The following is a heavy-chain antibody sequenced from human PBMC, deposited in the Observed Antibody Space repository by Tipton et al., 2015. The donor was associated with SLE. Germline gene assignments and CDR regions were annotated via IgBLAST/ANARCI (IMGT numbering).Heavy chain of an antibody. CDR3: ARGGRAPLRSSWSNAFDI. V-gene: IGHV4-39*07. CDR2: IYYSGST. Sequence: TLSLTCTVSGGSISSSSYYWGWIRQPPGKGLEWIGSIYYSGSTYYNPSLKSRVTISVDTTKNQFSLKLSSVTAADTAVYYCARGGRAPLRSSWSNAFDIWGQGTRVPFSS. D-gene: IGHD6-13*01. CDR1: GGSISSSSYY. J-gene: IGHJ3*02.